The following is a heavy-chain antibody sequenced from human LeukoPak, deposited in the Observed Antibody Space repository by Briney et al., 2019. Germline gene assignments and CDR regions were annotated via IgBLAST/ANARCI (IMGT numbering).Heavy chain of an antibody. Sequence: PGGSLRLSCAASGCTFSSYSMNWVRQAPGKGLEWVSYITSSSSTIYYADSVKGRFTISRDNAKNSLYLQMNRLRAEDTAVYYCARDLSLGEAGGFDYWGQGTLVTVSS. V-gene: IGHV3-48*01. CDR2: ITSSSSTI. D-gene: IGHD3-16*01. J-gene: IGHJ4*02. CDR1: GCTFSSYS. CDR3: ARDLSLGEAGGFDY.